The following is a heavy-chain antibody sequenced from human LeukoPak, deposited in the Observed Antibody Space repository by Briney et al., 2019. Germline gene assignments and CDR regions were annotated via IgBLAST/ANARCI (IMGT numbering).Heavy chain of an antibody. CDR1: GFTFSSYW. CDR2: INHNGNVN. D-gene: IGHD3-16*01. Sequence: PGGSLRLSCAASGFTFSSYWMNWASQAPGKGLEWVASINHNGNVNYYVDSVKGRFTISRDNAKNSLYLQMSNLRAEDTAVYFCARGGGLDVWGRGATVTVSS. CDR3: ARGGGLDV. J-gene: IGHJ6*02. V-gene: IGHV3-7*03.